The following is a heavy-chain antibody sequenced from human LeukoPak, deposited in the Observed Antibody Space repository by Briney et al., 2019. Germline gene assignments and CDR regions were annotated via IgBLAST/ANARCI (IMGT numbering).Heavy chain of an antibody. D-gene: IGHD3-10*01. Sequence: ASVKVSCKASGYSFTSHYMHWVRQAPGQGLEWMGLINPSGSSTLYAQKFQGRVTMTRDMSTTTDYMELSSLRSEDTAVYYCARDRGWSLTYGSGTYGLDYWGQGTLVTVSS. CDR2: INPSGSST. V-gene: IGHV1-46*01. CDR1: GYSFTSHY. CDR3: ARDRGWSLTYGSGTYGLDY. J-gene: IGHJ4*02.